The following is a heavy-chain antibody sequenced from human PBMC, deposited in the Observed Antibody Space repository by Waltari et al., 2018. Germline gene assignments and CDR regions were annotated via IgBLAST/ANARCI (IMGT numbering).Heavy chain of an antibody. CDR3: VYKGYISGRRNLDY. J-gene: IGHJ4*02. CDR2: IIPMFGKT. CDR1: GGTFSNYA. Sequence: VQLVQSGAEVKKPGSSLKVSCKAAGGTFSNYARSWVRQAPGEGLEGVGGIIPMFGKTNYTQKFQGRVTITTDESTSTAFMELSSLRSEDTAVYYCVYKGYISGRRNLDYWGQGTLVTVSS. V-gene: IGHV1-69*05. D-gene: IGHD6-19*01.